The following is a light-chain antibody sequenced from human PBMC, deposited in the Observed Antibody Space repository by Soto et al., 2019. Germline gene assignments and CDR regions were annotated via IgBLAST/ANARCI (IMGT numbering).Light chain of an antibody. V-gene: IGLV2-8*01. CDR1: SSDVGAYKY. CDR3: SSYAGTNNFVV. J-gene: IGLJ2*01. CDR2: EVT. Sequence: QSALTQPPSASGSPGQSVTISCTGTSSDVGAYKYVSWYQQHPGKAPKLMVYEVTKRPSGVPGRFSGSKSGNTASLTVSGVQAEDEADYYCSSYAGTNNFVVFGGGTKLTVL.